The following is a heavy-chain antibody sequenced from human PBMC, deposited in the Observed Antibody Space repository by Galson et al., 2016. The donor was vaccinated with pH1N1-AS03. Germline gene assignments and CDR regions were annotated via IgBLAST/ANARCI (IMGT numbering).Heavy chain of an antibody. CDR2: IIPALGTP. J-gene: IGHJ4*02. CDR3: ASEVATSFDY. V-gene: IGHV1-69*11. CDR1: GGTFSSYA. Sequence: SVKVSCKASGGTFSSYAINWVRQAPGQGLEWMGRIIPALGTPNCAQRFQGRVTITADESTSTAYMELSSLRSEDTAVYFCASEVATSFDYWGQGTLVTVSS. D-gene: IGHD5-24*01.